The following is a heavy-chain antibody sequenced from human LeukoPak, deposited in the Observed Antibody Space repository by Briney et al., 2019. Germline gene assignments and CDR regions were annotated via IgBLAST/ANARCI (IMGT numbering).Heavy chain of an antibody. CDR2: ISASDGTT. D-gene: IGHD2-2*01. CDR3: ARAGPCSSTSCSFDY. CDR1: GYTFSNYG. V-gene: IGHV1-18*01. J-gene: IGHJ4*02. Sequence: ASVKVSCKASGYTFSNYGITWARQAPGQGLEWMGWISASDGTTNYAQKFQGRVTITTDESTSTAYMELSSLRSEDTAVYYCARAGPCSSTSCSFDYWGQGTLVTVSS.